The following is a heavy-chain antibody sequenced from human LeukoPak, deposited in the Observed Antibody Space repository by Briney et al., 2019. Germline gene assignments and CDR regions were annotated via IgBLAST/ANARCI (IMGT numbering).Heavy chain of an antibody. CDR3: ARHKRGLRYSSSIDY. D-gene: IGHD6-13*01. CDR1: GGSFSGYY. J-gene: IGHJ4*02. V-gene: IGHV4-34*01. CDR2: INHSGST. Sequence: SETLSLTCAVYGGSFSGYYWSWIRQPPGKGLEWIGEINHSGSTNYNPSPKSRVTISVDTSKNQFSLKLSSVAAADTAVYYCARHKRGLRYSSSIDYWGQGTLVTVSS.